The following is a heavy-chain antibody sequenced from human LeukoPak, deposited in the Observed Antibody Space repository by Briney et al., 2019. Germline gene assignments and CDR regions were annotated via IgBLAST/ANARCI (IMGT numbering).Heavy chain of an antibody. J-gene: IGHJ6*02. CDR2: IYYSGNT. D-gene: IGHD6-13*01. CDR3: AREGRSFALDV. V-gene: IGHV4-30-4*01. CDR1: GGSLIDSNSY. Sequence: SETLSLTCSVSGGSLIDSNSYWGWIRQPPGKGLEWIGYIYYSGNTYYNPSLKSRLTMSLDTSKNQFALKMSSVTAADTAVYYCAREGRSFALDVWGQGTTVIVSS.